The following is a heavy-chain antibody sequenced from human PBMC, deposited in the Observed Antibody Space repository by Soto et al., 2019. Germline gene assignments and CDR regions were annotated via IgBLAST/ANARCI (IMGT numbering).Heavy chain of an antibody. CDR1: GFTFSNYW. V-gene: IGHV3-7*01. CDR3: ANMLFSPDSAYLQH. CDR2: IKQDGREK. Sequence: GGSLRLSCAASGFTFSNYWMSWVRQAPGKGLEWVANIKQDGREKDYVDSVKGRFTISRDNAKNSLYLQMNSLRAEDTAVSSGANMLFSPDSAYLQHWGQGTLVTVSS. D-gene: IGHD2-8*01. J-gene: IGHJ1*01.